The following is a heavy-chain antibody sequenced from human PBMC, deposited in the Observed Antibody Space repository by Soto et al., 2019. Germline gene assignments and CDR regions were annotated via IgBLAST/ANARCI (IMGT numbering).Heavy chain of an antibody. D-gene: IGHD3-10*01. CDR3: ARDQGFSMVRGVDYYYGMDV. Sequence: SETLSLTCTVSGGSISSGDYYWSWIRQPPGKGLEWIGYIYYSGSTYYNPSLKSRVTISVDTSKNQFSLKLSSVTAADTAVYYCARDQGFSMVRGVDYYYGMDVWGQGTTVTVSS. J-gene: IGHJ6*02. CDR1: GGSISSGDYY. CDR2: IYYSGST. V-gene: IGHV4-30-4*01.